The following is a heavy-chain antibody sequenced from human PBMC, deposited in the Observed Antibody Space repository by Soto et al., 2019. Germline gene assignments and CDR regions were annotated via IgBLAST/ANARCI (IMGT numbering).Heavy chain of an antibody. CDR3: ARDSYSSGWVSRTLTAYYYYYGMDV. J-gene: IGHJ6*02. CDR1: GYTFTSYG. D-gene: IGHD6-19*01. Sequence: GASVKVSCKASGYTFTSYGISCVRQAPGQGLEWMGWISAYNGNTNYAQKLQGRVTMTTDTSTSTAYMELRSLRSDDTAVYYCARDSYSSGWVSRTLTAYYYYYGMDVWGQRTTVTVSS. V-gene: IGHV1-18*01. CDR2: ISAYNGNT.